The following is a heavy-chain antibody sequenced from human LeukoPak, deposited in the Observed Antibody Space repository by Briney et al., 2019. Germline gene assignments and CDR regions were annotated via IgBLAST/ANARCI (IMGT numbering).Heavy chain of an antibody. CDR3: AKRGIMIRKIILVGYHTEASYFDC. CDR1: GFTVSNYA. D-gene: IGHD3-16*01. Sequence: PGGSLRLACAASGFTVSNYAMSWVRQAAGKWLEWVSGISDIGGSTYYADSVKGRFTISRDNSKNTLYLQMNSLRAEDTAVYYCAKRGIMIRKIILVGYHTEASYFDCWGQGTLVTVSS. CDR2: ISDIGGST. V-gene: IGHV3-23*01. J-gene: IGHJ4*02.